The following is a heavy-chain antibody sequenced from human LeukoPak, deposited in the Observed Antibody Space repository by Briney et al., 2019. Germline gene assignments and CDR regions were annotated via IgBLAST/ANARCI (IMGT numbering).Heavy chain of an antibody. CDR2: IWYDGSNK. V-gene: IGHV3-33*06. J-gene: IGHJ4*02. CDR3: AKDGMVRGVTID. D-gene: IGHD3-10*01. Sequence: GGSLRLSCAASGFTFSNYGMHWVRQAPGKGLEWVAVIWYDGSNKYYSDSVRGRFTISRDNSKNTLYLQMNSLRAEDTAVYYCAKDGMVRGVTIDWGQGTLVTVSS. CDR1: GFTFSNYG.